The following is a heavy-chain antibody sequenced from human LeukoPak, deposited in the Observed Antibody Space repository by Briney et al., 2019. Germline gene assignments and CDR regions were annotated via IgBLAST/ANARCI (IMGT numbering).Heavy chain of an antibody. D-gene: IGHD2-8*01. CDR1: GYTFTSYG. CDR3: ARVSMVWDAFDI. V-gene: IGHV1-18*01. Sequence: ASVNVSGKASGYTFTSYGISWVRQAPGQGLEWMGWISAYNGNTNYAQKLQGRVTMTTDTSTSTAYMELRSLRSDDTAVYYCARVSMVWDAFDIWGQGTMVTVSS. J-gene: IGHJ3*02. CDR2: ISAYNGNT.